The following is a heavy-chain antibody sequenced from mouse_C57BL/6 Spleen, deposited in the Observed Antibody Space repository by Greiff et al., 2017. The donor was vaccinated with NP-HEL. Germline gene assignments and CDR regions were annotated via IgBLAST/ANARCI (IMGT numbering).Heavy chain of an antibody. CDR2: INYDGSST. Sequence: EVKLMESEGGLVQPGSSMKLSCTASGFTFSDYYMAWVRQVPEKGLEWVANINYDGSSTYYLDSLKSRFIISRDNAKNILYLQMSSLKSEATAPSYCARDNYSNYFDCWGQGTTLTVSS. CDR1: GFTFSDYY. J-gene: IGHJ2*01. CDR3: ARDNYSNYFDC. V-gene: IGHV5-16*01. D-gene: IGHD2-5*01.